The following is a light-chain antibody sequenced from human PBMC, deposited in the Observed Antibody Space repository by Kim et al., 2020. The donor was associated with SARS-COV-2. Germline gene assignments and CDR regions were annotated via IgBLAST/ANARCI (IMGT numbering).Light chain of an antibody. CDR2: KAS. V-gene: IGKV1-5*03. CDR3: QQYHTNYN. CDR1: QSINNW. J-gene: IGKJ2*01. Sequence: PSPSTLSASVGDRVTITCRASQSINNWLAWYQQKPGKAPKLLIYKASSLDSGVPLRFNGTGSGTEFTLTISSLQPDDSATYYCQQYHTNYNFGQGTKLEI.